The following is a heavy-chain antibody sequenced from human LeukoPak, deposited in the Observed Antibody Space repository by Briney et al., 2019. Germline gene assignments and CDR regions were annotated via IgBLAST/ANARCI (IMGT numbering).Heavy chain of an antibody. Sequence: SETLSLTCTVSGGSISINKYYWGWIRQPPGKKLEWIGSIYYSGSTYYNPSLKSRVTISVDTSKNQFSLKLSSVTAADTAVYYCARDRRKADSSGYYYRPFDSWGQGTLVTVSS. CDR1: GGSISINKYY. CDR3: ARDRRKADSSGYYYRPFDS. D-gene: IGHD3-22*01. V-gene: IGHV4-39*07. J-gene: IGHJ4*02. CDR2: IYYSGST.